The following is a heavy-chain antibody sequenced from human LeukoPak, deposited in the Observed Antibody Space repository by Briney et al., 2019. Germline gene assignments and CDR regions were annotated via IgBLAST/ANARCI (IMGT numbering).Heavy chain of an antibody. CDR1: GFTFSSYA. CDR3: AILRPGMAAAEHRNPGGY. J-gene: IGHJ4*02. CDR2: ISGSGGST. V-gene: IGHV3-23*01. D-gene: IGHD6-13*01. Sequence: GGSLRLSCAASGFTFSSYAMSWVRQAPGKGLEWVSAISGSGGSTYYADSVKGRFTISRDNSKNTLYLQMNSLRAEDTAVYYCAILRPGMAAAEHRNPGGYWGQGTLVTVSS.